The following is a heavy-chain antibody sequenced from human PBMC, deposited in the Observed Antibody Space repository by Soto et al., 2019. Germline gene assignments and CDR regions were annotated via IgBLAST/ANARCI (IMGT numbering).Heavy chain of an antibody. CDR3: ARVRGYYDFWSGYGGYYYYGMDV. D-gene: IGHD3-3*01. J-gene: IGHJ6*02. CDR2: INHSGST. Sequence: SETLSLTCAVYGGSFSGYYWSWIRQPPGKGLEWIGEINHSGSTNYNPSLKSRVTISVDTSKNQFSLKLGSVTAADTAVYYCARVRGYYDFWSGYGGYYYYGMDVWGQGTTVTVSS. V-gene: IGHV4-34*01. CDR1: GGSFSGYY.